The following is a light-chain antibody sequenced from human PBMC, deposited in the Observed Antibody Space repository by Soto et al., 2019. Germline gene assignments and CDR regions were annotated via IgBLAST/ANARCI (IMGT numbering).Light chain of an antibody. CDR2: DAF. V-gene: IGKV3-11*01. CDR3: QQRSSWPS. J-gene: IGKJ3*01. Sequence: EIVLTQSPVILSLSPGDRATLSCMASHSVSSFIAWYQQKPGQAPRLLIYDAFNRASGIPARFSGSGSGTDFTLTISRLEPEDFAVYYCQQRSSWPSFGPGTKVDVK. CDR1: HSVSSF.